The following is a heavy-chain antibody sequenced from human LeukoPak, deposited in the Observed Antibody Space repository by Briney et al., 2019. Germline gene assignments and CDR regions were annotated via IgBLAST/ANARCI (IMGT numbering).Heavy chain of an antibody. V-gene: IGHV3-30-3*01. CDR3: ARDSILYYYDSSGYYSAHFDY. Sequence: GRSLRLSCAASGFTFSSYAMHWVRQAPGKGLEWVAVISYDGSNKYYADSVKGRFTISRDNSKNTLYLQMNSLRAEDTAVYYCARDSILYYYDSSGYYSAHFDYWGQGTLVTVSP. CDR1: GFTFSSYA. D-gene: IGHD3-22*01. J-gene: IGHJ4*02. CDR2: ISYDGSNK.